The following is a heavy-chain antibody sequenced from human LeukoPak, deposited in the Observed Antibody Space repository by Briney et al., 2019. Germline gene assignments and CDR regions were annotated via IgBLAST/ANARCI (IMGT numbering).Heavy chain of an antibody. V-gene: IGHV3-21*01. CDR1: GFTFSSYE. Sequence: GGSLRLSCAASGFTFSSYEMNWVRQAPGKGLEWVSSISSSSIYIYYADSLKGRFTISRDNARNSLYLQMNSLRAEDTAVYYCARPRGNVETATIPFDYWGQGTVATVSS. CDR3: ARPRGNVETATIPFDY. J-gene: IGHJ4*02. CDR2: ISSSSIYI. D-gene: IGHD5-24*01.